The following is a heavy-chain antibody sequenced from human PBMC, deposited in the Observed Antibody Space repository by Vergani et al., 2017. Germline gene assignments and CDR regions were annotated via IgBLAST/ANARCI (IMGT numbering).Heavy chain of an antibody. J-gene: IGHJ6*03. Sequence: QVQLVESEGGVVQPGRSLRLSCVASGFTFSSHGMHWVRQAPGKGLEWVAVIWYDGSNKYYGDSVKGRFTTSRDNSKNTLYLQMNSLRVEDTAVYYCARGPLGFXNGYYPGDYYIDVWGKGTTVTVSS. CDR3: ARGPLGFXNGYYPGDYYIDV. V-gene: IGHV3-33*01. CDR1: GFTFSSHG. D-gene: IGHD3-3*01. CDR2: IWYDGSNK.